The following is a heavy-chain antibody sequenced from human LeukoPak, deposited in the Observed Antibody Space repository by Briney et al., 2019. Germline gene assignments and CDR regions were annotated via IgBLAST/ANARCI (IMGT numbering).Heavy chain of an antibody. Sequence: SETLSLTCTVSGGSISSYYWSWIRQPPGKGLEWIGYICYSGSTNYNPSLKSRVTISVDTSKNQFSLKLSSVTAADTAVYYCARDRGTTVTLSYLDYWGQGTLVTVSS. J-gene: IGHJ4*02. CDR2: ICYSGST. D-gene: IGHD4-11*01. V-gene: IGHV4-59*12. CDR3: ARDRGTTVTLSYLDY. CDR1: GGSISSYY.